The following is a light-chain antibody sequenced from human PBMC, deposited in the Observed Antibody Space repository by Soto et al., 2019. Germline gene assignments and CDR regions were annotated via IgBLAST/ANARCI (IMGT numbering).Light chain of an antibody. Sequence: DIQMTQSPTSLSASVGDRVTITCRASQGISNYLAWYQQKPGKVPKFLIYNESTLQSGVPSRLSGSGSGTDFTRTISSLQPEDVATYYCQKYNTALWTFGQGIKVEIK. J-gene: IGKJ1*01. V-gene: IGKV1-27*01. CDR3: QKYNTALWT. CDR1: QGISNY. CDR2: NES.